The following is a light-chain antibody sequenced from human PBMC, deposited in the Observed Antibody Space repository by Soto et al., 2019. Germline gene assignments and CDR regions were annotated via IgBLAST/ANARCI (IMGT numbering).Light chain of an antibody. Sequence: EIVLTQSPGSLSLSSGERATLSCRASQSVSSSYLAWCQQKPGQAPGLLIYGASSSATGIPDRFSGSGSGTDFTLSISRLEPEDFAVYYCQQYGSSPLTVGGGTKVEIK. CDR2: GAS. V-gene: IGKV3-20*01. CDR1: QSVSSSY. J-gene: IGKJ4*01. CDR3: QQYGSSPLT.